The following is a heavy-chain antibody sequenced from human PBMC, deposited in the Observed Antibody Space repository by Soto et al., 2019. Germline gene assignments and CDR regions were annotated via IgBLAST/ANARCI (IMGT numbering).Heavy chain of an antibody. Sequence: QLQLQESGPGLVKPSETLSLTCTVSGGSISSSSYYWGWIRQPPGKGLEWMGSIYYSGSTYYNPSLKSRVTISVDTSNNQFSVKLSSVTAADTAVYYCASHVEMASFGYWGQGTLVTVSS. J-gene: IGHJ4*02. CDR2: IYYSGST. D-gene: IGHD2-15*01. CDR3: ASHVEMASFGY. V-gene: IGHV4-39*01. CDR1: GGSISSSSYY.